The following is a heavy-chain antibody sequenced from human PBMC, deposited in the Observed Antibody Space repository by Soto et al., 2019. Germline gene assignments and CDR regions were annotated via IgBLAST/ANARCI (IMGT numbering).Heavy chain of an antibody. J-gene: IGHJ6*02. CDR2: ISGSSGST. D-gene: IGHD2-2*01. V-gene: IGHV3-23*01. CDR3: AKGGPRTRGGMDV. Sequence: GSLRISCAASGFTFSSYAMSWVRQAPGKRLEWVSAISGSSGSTYYADTVKGRFTISRDNSKNTLYQQMNSLSAADTAVYYCAKGGPRTRGGMDVWGQGTTGTVSS. CDR1: GFTFSSYA.